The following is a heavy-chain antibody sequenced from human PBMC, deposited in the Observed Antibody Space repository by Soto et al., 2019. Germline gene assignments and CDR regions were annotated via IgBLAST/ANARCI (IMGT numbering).Heavy chain of an antibody. CDR2: ISAYNGNT. J-gene: IGHJ6*02. V-gene: IGHV1-18*01. CDR3: ARDTLWFGELLSPGYYYYGMDV. Sequence: AASVKVSCKASGYTFTIYGISWVRQAPGQGLEWMGWISAYNGNTNYAQKLQGRVTMTTDTSTSTAYMELRSLRSDDTAVYYCARDTLWFGELLSPGYYYYGMDVWGQGTTVTVSS. CDR1: GYTFTIYG. D-gene: IGHD3-10*01.